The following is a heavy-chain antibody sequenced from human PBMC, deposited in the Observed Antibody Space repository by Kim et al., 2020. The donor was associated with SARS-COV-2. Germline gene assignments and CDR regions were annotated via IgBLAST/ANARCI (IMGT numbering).Heavy chain of an antibody. Sequence: GGSLRLSCAASGFTFSSYAMSWVRQAPGKGLEWVSAISGSGGSTYYADSVKGRFTISRDNSKNTLYLQMNSLRAEDTAVYYCAKEGGEYSEPHDAFDIWGQGTMVTVSS. CDR2: ISGSGGST. D-gene: IGHD3-16*01. V-gene: IGHV3-23*01. CDR1: GFTFSSYA. J-gene: IGHJ3*02. CDR3: AKEGGEYSEPHDAFDI.